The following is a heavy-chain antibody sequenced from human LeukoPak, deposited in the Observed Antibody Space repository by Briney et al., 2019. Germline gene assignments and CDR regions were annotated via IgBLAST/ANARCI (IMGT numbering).Heavy chain of an antibody. J-gene: IGHJ4*02. D-gene: IGHD6-19*01. Sequence: SETLSLTCAVYGGSFSGYYWSWIRQPPGKGLEWIGEINHSGSTNYNPSLKSRVTISVDTSKNQFSLKLSSVTATDTAVYYCARQIYSGGWYFFDYWGQGTLVTVSS. CDR1: GGSFSGYY. CDR3: ARQIYSGGWYFFDY. CDR2: INHSGST. V-gene: IGHV4-34*01.